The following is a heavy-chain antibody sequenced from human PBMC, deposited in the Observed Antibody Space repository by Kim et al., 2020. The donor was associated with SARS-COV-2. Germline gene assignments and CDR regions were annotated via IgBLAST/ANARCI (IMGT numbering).Heavy chain of an antibody. D-gene: IGHD6-19*01. J-gene: IGHJ5*02. CDR2: ISAYNGNT. Sequence: ASVKVSCKASGYTFTSYGISWVRQAPGQGLEWMGWISAYNGNTNYAQKLQGRVTMTTDTSTSTAYMELRSLRSDDTAVYYCARVAVAGIILNWFDPWGQGTLVTVSS. V-gene: IGHV1-18*01. CDR3: ARVAVAGIILNWFDP. CDR1: GYTFTSYG.